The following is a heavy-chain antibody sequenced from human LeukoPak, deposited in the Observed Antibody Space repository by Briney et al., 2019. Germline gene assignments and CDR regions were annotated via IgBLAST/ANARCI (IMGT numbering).Heavy chain of an antibody. CDR2: IKSKTDGGTT. CDR1: GFTLSNAW. D-gene: IGHD4-17*01. CDR3: TTRDYGDHVRPVDY. V-gene: IGHV3-15*01. J-gene: IGHJ4*02. Sequence: GGSLRLSCAASGFTLSNAWMSWVRQAPGKGLEWVGRIKSKTDGGTTDYAAPVKGRFTISRDDSKNTLYLQMNSLKTEDTAVYYCTTRDYGDHVRPVDYWGQGTLVTVSS.